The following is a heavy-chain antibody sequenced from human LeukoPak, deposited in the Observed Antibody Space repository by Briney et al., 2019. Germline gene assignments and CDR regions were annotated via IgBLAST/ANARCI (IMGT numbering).Heavy chain of an antibody. J-gene: IGHJ4*02. Sequence: SETLSLTCTVSGGSISSSSYYWGWIRQPPGKGLEWIGSTYYSGSTYYNPSLKSRVTISVDTSKNQFSLKLSSVTAADTAVYYCAIESRFYDFWSGYYSGRQNYWGQGTLVTVSS. D-gene: IGHD3-3*01. CDR2: TYYSGST. CDR3: AIESRFYDFWSGYYSGRQNY. CDR1: GGSISSSSYY. V-gene: IGHV4-39*02.